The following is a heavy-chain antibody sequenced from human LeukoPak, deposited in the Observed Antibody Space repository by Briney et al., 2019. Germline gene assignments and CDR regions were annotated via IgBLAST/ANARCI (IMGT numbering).Heavy chain of an antibody. CDR2: ISSNGGST. CDR1: GFTFSSYA. J-gene: IGHJ4*02. CDR3: AGDSSGYYSPDY. D-gene: IGHD3-22*01. V-gene: IGHV3-64*01. Sequence: PGGSLRLSCAASGFTFSSYAMHWVRQAPGKGLEYVSAISSNGGSTYYANSVKGRFTISRDNSKNTLYLQMGSLRAEDMAVYYCAGDSSGYYSPDYWGQGTLVTVSS.